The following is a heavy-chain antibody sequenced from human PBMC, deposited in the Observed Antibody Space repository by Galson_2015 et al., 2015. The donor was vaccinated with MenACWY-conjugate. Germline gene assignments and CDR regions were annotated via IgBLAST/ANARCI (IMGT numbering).Heavy chain of an antibody. V-gene: IGHV3-23*01. CDR3: AKDLARGGGSCWDY. Sequence: SLRLSCAASGFTFSNFAMSWVRQAPGKGLEWVSAISGSGGNTYHADSVKGRFTISRDNSKDTLYLQMNSLRTDDTAVYFCAKDLARGGGSCWDYWGQGTLVTVSS. D-gene: IGHD2-15*01. J-gene: IGHJ4*02. CDR1: GFTFSNFA. CDR2: ISGSGGNT.